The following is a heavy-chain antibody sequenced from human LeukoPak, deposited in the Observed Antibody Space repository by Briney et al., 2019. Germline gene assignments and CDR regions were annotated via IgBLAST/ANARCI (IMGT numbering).Heavy chain of an antibody. Sequence: SETLSLTCTVSGGSISSYYWSWIRQPAGKGLEWLGRIYHSGSTYYNASLKSRVTISVDTSKNQFSLKLSSVTAADTAVYYCARDNSSGWYGAVGYWGQGTLVTVSS. J-gene: IGHJ4*02. CDR1: GGSISSYY. CDR2: IYHSGST. V-gene: IGHV4-4*07. D-gene: IGHD6-19*01. CDR3: ARDNSSGWYGAVGY.